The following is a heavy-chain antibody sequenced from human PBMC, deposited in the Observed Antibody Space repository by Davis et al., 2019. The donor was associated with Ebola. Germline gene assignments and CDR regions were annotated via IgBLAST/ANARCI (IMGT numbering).Heavy chain of an antibody. CDR2: ITPGSGTT. Sequence: ASVKVSCKASGYTFAIYYIHWVRLAPGQGLEWMGVITPGSGTTIYAQKFQGRVTMTSDTSTSTVSMELSSLRSEDTAVYYCARGVSSNCSGNRCYRLNWFDPWGQGSLVTVSS. CDR1: GYTFAIYY. V-gene: IGHV1-46*01. D-gene: IGHD2-15*01. CDR3: ARGVSSNCSGNRCYRLNWFDP. J-gene: IGHJ5*02.